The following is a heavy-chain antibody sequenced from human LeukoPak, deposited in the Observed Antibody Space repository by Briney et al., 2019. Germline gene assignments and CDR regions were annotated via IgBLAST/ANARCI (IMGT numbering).Heavy chain of an antibody. D-gene: IGHD6-19*01. V-gene: IGHV3-21*04. CDR3: AKRRLAYQFQSQYYGMDV. CDR2: ISSSSSYI. J-gene: IGHJ6*02. Sequence: GGSLRLFCAASGFTFSSYSMNWVRQAPGKGLEWVSSISSSSSYIYYADSVKGRFAISRDNSKNTLFLQLNSLRVEDMAVYYCAKRRLAYQFQSQYYGMDVWGQGTTVTVSS. CDR1: GFTFSSYS.